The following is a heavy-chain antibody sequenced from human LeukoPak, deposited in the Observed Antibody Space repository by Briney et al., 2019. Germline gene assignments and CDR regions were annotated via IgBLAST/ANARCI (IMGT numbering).Heavy chain of an antibody. CDR2: INPNSGGT. J-gene: IGHJ3*02. D-gene: IGHD5-12*01. CDR3: ARFLIAEMATNKPRPFDI. CDR1: GYTFTGYY. V-gene: IGHV1-2*02. Sequence: ASVKVSCKASGYTFTGYYMHWVRQAPGQGLGWMGWINPNSGGTNYAQKFQGRVTMTRDTSISTAYMELSRLRSDDTAVYYCARFLIAEMATNKPRPFDIWGQGTMVTVSS.